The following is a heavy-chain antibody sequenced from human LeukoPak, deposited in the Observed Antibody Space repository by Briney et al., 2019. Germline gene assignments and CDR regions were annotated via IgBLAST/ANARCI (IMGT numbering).Heavy chain of an antibody. V-gene: IGHV3-33*01. D-gene: IGHD3-22*01. CDR1: GFTFSSYG. CDR2: IWYDGSNK. Sequence: GGSLRLSCAASGFTFSSYGMHWVRQAPGKGLEWVAVIWYDGSNKYYADSVKGRFTISRDNSKNTLYLQMNSQRAEDTAVYYCARGPYYYDSSGYYYFDYWGQGTLVTVSS. J-gene: IGHJ4*02. CDR3: ARGPYYYDSSGYYYFDY.